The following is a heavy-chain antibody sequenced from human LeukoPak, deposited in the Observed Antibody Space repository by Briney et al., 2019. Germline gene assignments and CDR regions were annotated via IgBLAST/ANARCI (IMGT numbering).Heavy chain of an antibody. V-gene: IGHV4-61*09. Sequence: PSQTLSLTCTVSGGSISSGSYYWSWIRQPAGKGLEWIGHIYASGGTKYNPSLESRVTISIDTSKNQLSLRLSSVTAADTAVYYCTREKSYGYIRADSWGQGTLVAVSS. CDR2: IYASGGT. CDR3: TREKSYGYIRADS. J-gene: IGHJ4*02. CDR1: GGSISSGSYY. D-gene: IGHD3-16*01.